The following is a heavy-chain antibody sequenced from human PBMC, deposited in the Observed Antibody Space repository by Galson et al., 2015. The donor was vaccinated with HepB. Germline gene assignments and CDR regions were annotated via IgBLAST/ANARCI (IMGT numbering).Heavy chain of an antibody. J-gene: IGHJ6*02. D-gene: IGHD3-10*01. Sequence: SLRLSCAASGFTFSRYAFYWVRQPPGKGLEWVAVISYDGSDKYYADSVKGRFTISRDNSKNTLYLQMNSLRAEDTAVYYCAGDKITIIRGIINYYYGMDVWGQGTTVTVSS. V-gene: IGHV3-30-3*01. CDR2: ISYDGSDK. CDR1: GFTFSRYA. CDR3: AGDKITIIRGIINYYYGMDV.